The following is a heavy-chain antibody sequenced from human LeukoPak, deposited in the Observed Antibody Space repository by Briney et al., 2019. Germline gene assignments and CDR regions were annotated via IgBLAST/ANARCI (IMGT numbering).Heavy chain of an antibody. J-gene: IGHJ6*02. CDR3: AKDLADPSSSWYGGDYHYGMGV. Sequence: GRSLRLSCAASGFTFSSYGMHWVRQASGRGLEGVAVISYDGSNKYYADSVKGRFTISRDNSKNTLYLQMNSLRAEDTALYYCAKDLADPSSSWYGGDYHYGMGVWGQGTTVTVSS. CDR1: GFTFSSYG. V-gene: IGHV3-30*18. D-gene: IGHD6-13*01. CDR2: ISYDGSNK.